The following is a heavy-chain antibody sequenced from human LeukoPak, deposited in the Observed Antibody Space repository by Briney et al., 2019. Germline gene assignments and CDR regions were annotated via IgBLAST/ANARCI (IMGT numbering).Heavy chain of an antibody. CDR1: GFTFSSNY. D-gene: IGHD6-13*01. CDR2: VYSAGRT. CDR3: ARDLEVRGGAAAGRRYYYYYAMEV. Sequence: GGSLRLSCAASGFTFSSNYMSWVRQAPGKGLEWVSVVYSAGRTYYADAVEGRFTISRNNSKNTMYLQKNSLRAEDMAVYYCARDLEVRGGAAAGRRYYYYYAMEVWAKGPRSPSA. J-gene: IGHJ6*02. V-gene: IGHV3-53*01.